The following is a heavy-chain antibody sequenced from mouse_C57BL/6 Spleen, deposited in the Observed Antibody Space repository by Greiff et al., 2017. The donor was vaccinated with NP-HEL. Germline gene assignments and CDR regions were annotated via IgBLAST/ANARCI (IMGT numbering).Heavy chain of an antibody. J-gene: IGHJ2*01. Sequence: EVQLQQSGAELVRPGASVKLSCTASGFNIKDDYMHWVKQRPEQGLEWIGWIDPENGDTEYASKFQGKATITADTSSNTAYLQLRSLTSEDTAVYYCTTLTAQATGIDYWGQGTTLTVSS. D-gene: IGHD3-2*02. CDR1: GFNIKDDY. CDR2: IDPENGDT. CDR3: TTLTAQATGIDY. V-gene: IGHV14-4*01.